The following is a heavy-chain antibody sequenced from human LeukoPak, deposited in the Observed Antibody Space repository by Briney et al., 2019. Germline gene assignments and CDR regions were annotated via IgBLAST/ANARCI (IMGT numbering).Heavy chain of an antibody. D-gene: IGHD2-21*02. V-gene: IGHV4-59*01. J-gene: IGHJ3*02. CDR1: GGSISSSY. CDR3: ARVSKVTQAWYAFDI. Sequence: PSETLSLTCTVSGGSISSSYWSWIRQPPGKGLEWIGYIYNSGSTNYKPSLKSRVTISVDTSKNQFSLKLSSVTAADTAVYYCARVSKVTQAWYAFDIWGQGTMVTVCS. CDR2: IYNSGST.